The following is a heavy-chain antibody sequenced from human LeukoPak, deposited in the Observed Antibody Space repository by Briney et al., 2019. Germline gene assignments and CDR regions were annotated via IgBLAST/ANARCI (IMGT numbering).Heavy chain of an antibody. J-gene: IGHJ4*02. Sequence: GGSLRLSCAASGFTFSSYAMHWVRQAPGKGLEWVAVISYDGSNKYYADSVKGRFTISRDNSKNTLYLQMNSLRAEDTAVYYCARGDTYTIFGSIDYWGQGTLVTVSS. V-gene: IGHV3-30*04. CDR1: GFTFSSYA. CDR3: ARGDTYTIFGSIDY. CDR2: ISYDGSNK. D-gene: IGHD3-9*01.